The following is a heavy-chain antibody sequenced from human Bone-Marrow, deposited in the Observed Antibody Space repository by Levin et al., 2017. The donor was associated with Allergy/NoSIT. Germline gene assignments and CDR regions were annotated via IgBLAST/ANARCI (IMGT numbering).Heavy chain of an antibody. V-gene: IGHV3-20*04. D-gene: IGHD5-12*01. CDR1: GFTFDDYG. CDR3: RARHY. Sequence: GGSLRLSCAASGFTFDDYGMSWVRQAPGKGLEWVSGINWNGGRKGYADSVKGRFTISRDRSENTLFLQMNSLTADDTAIYYCRARHYWGRGTLVTVSS. J-gene: IGHJ4*02. CDR2: INWNGGRK.